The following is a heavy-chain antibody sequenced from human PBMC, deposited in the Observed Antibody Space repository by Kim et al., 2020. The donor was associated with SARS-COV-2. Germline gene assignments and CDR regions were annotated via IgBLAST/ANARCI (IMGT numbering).Heavy chain of an antibody. D-gene: IGHD4-17*01. J-gene: IGHJ2*01. CDR2: IYYSGST. Sequence: SETLSLTCTVSGGSISSGGYYWSWIRQHPGKGLEWIGYIYYSGSTYYNPSLKSRVTISVDTSKNQFSLKLSSVTAADTAVYYCARVGAKPFYGGTTLNWYFDLWGRGTLVTVSS. CDR1: GGSISSGGYY. CDR3: ARVGAKPFYGGTTLNWYFDL. V-gene: IGHV4-31*03.